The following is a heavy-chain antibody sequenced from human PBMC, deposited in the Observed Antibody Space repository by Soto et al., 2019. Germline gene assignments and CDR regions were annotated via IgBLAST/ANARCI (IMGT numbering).Heavy chain of an antibody. CDR2: ISSNRGST. D-gene: IGHD3-16*01. Sequence: GGSLRLSCSASGFTFSSYAMHWVRQAPGKGLEYVSAISSNRGSTYYADSVKGRFTISRDNSKNTLYLQMSSLRAEDTAVYYCVKHADRSADKSPLHSIYYYYYMDVWGKGTTVTV. CDR3: VKHADRSADKSPLHSIYYYYYMDV. CDR1: GFTFSSYA. V-gene: IGHV3-64D*06. J-gene: IGHJ6*03.